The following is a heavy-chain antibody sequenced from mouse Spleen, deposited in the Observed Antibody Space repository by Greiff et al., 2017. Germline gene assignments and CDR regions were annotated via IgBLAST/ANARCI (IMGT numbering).Heavy chain of an antibody. J-gene: IGHJ2*01. CDR3: AKGHGNYFDY. Sequence: DVQLVESGGGLVKPGGSLKLSCAASGFTFSSYAMSWVRQTPEKRLEWVASISSGGSTYYPDSVKGRFTISRDNARNILYLQMSSLRSEDTAMYYCAKGHGNYFDYWGQGTTLTVSS. D-gene: IGHD2-1*01. CDR2: ISSGGST. CDR1: GFTFSSYA. V-gene: IGHV5-6-5*01.